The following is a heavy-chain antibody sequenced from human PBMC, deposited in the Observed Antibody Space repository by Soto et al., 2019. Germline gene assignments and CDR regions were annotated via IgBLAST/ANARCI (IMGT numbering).Heavy chain of an antibody. CDR2: ISWNSGSI. J-gene: IGHJ4*02. CDR1: GFTFDDYA. D-gene: IGHD6-6*01. CDR3: AVIAARRGFDY. Sequence: GGSLRLSCAASGFTFDDYAMHWVRQAPGKGLEWVSGISWNSGSIGYADSVKGRFTISRDNAKNSLYLQMNNLRAEDTALYYCAVIAARRGFDYWGQGTLVTVSS. V-gene: IGHV3-9*01.